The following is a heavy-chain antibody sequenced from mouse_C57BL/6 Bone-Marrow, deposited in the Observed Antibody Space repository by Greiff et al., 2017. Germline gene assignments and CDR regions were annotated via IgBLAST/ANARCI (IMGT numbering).Heavy chain of an antibody. V-gene: IGHV1-81*01. CDR3: ARPIYYDYAGYFDY. CDR2: IYPRSGNT. Sequence: VQLQQSGAELARPGASVKLSCKASGYTFTSYGISWVKQRTGQGLEWIGEIYPRSGNTYYNEKLKGKATLTADKSSSTAYMELRSLTSEDSAVYFCARPIYYDYAGYFDYWGQGTTLTVSS. D-gene: IGHD2-4*01. CDR1: GYTFTSYG. J-gene: IGHJ2*01.